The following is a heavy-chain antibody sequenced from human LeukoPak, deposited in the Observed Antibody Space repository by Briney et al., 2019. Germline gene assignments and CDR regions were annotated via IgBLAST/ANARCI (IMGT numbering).Heavy chain of an antibody. D-gene: IGHD3-22*01. J-gene: IGHJ4*02. V-gene: IGHV4-59*01. CDR2: IYYSGST. CDR3: ARVNYYDSSGYYSGDHFDY. Sequence: SETLSLTCTVSGGSISSYYWSWIRQPPEKGLEWIGYIYYSGSTNYNPSLKSRVTISVDTSKNQFSLKLSSVTAADTAVYYCARVNYYDSSGYYSGDHFDYWGQGTLVTVSS. CDR1: GGSISSYY.